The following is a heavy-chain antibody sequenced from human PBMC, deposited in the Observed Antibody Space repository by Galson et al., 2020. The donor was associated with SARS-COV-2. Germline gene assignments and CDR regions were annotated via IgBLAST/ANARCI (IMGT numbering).Heavy chain of an antibody. CDR3: TTINY. V-gene: IGHV3-73*01. CDR1: GFTFSGAV. J-gene: IGHJ4*02. Sequence: GGSLRLSCVASGFTFSGAVIHWVRQASGKGLEWVGRIRSRTNNYATGYAASVKGRFIISRDDSKKTAYLQMNSLKTEDTAVYYCTTINYWGQGTLVTVSS. CDR2: IRSRTNNYAT.